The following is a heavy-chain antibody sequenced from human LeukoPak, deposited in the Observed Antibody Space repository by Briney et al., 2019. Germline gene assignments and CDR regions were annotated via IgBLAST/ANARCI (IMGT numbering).Heavy chain of an antibody. CDR3: ARYIVSYPHDAFDI. V-gene: IGHV4-59*01. D-gene: IGHD1-26*01. CDR1: GGSISSYY. Sequence: SQTLSLTCTVSGGSISSYYWSWIRQPPGKGLEWIGYIYYSGSTSYNPSLKSRVTISVDTSKKQFSLKLSSVTAADTAFYYCARYIVSYPHDAFDIWGQGTMVTVSS. J-gene: IGHJ3*02. CDR2: IYYSGST.